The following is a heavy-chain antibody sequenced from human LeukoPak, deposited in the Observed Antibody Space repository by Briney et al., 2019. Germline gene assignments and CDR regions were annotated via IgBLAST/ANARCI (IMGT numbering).Heavy chain of an antibody. D-gene: IGHD1-26*01. CDR1: GFTFSNYG. V-gene: IGHV3-30*03. CDR3: VRTRGLGANYYYYGMDV. Sequence: PGGSVTLSCAVSGFTFSNYGMQSVRQAPGKGLECVAIISYDGSKKYYADSVKGRFTLSRDNTKNTRYLQMNSRRAEDPGVCHCVRTRGLGANYYYYGMDVWGEASTVTVSS. CDR2: ISYDGSKK. J-gene: IGHJ6*01.